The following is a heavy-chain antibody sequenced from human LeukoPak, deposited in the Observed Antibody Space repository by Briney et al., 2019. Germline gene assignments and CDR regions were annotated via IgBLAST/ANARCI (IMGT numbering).Heavy chain of an antibody. CDR3: ARGRGSSWYARAFDI. D-gene: IGHD6-13*01. CDR2: ISAYNGNT. Sequence: ASVKVSCKASGYTFTNYYMHWVRQAPGQGLEWMGWISAYNGNTNYAQKLQGRVTMTTDTSTSTAYMELRSLRSDDTAVYYCARGRGSSWYARAFDIWGQGTMVTVSS. V-gene: IGHV1-18*04. CDR1: GYTFTNYY. J-gene: IGHJ3*02.